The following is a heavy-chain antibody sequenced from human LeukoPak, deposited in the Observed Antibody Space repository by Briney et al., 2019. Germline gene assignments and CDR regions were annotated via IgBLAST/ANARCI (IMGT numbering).Heavy chain of an antibody. J-gene: IGHJ4*02. CDR1: GYTFTSYG. D-gene: IGHD3-10*01. CDR2: ISAYNGNT. Sequence: ASVKVSCKASGYTFTSYGISWVRQAPGQGLAWMGWISAYNGNTNYAQKLQGRVTMTTDTSTSTAYMELRSLRSDDTAVYYCAREDVAYYYGSGSSSNFDYWGQGTLVTVSS. CDR3: AREDVAYYYGSGSSSNFDY. V-gene: IGHV1-18*01.